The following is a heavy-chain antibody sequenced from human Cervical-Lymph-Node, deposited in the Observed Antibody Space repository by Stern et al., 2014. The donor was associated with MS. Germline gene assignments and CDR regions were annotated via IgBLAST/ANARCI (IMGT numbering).Heavy chain of an antibody. Sequence: VQLVESGGGVVQPVRSLRLSCAVSGFTFSSSGMHWVRQAPGKGLEWLAIIWYDGSNRYYADSVKGRFTISRDNSKNTLYLQMNSLRAEDTAVYYCAREGGNTAEYFQHWGQGTLVTVSS. CDR2: IWYDGSNR. CDR1: GFTFSSSG. CDR3: AREGGNTAEYFQH. V-gene: IGHV3-33*01. D-gene: IGHD4-23*01. J-gene: IGHJ1*01.